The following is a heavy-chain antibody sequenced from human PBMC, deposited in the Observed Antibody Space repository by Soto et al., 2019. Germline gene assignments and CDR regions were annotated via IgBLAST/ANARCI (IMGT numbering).Heavy chain of an antibody. CDR1: GYTLTSYG. J-gene: IGHJ4*02. CDR3: ASVIAVAGCFDF. CDR2: ISGYNGNT. V-gene: IGHV1-18*01. D-gene: IGHD6-19*01. Sequence: QVQLVQSGAEVKKPGASVKVSCKASGYTLTSYGISWVRQAPGQGLEWMGWISGYNGNTNYAQKFQGRVTMTTDTSTSTAYMELRSLRSDDTAVYYCASVIAVAGCFDFWGQGALVTVSS.